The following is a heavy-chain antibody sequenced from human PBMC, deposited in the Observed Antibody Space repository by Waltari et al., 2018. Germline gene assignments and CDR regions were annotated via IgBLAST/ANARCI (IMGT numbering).Heavy chain of an antibody. J-gene: IGHJ4*02. Sequence: EVQLLESGGGLVQPGGSLRLSCAASGFTFSSYAMSWVRQAPGKGLEWVSAIWGSGGSTYDADSVKGRFTISMDNSKNTLYLQMNSLRAEDTAVYYCSGGLVMSAGDYWGQGTLVTVSS. CDR3: SGGLVMSAGDY. CDR1: GFTFSSYA. CDR2: IWGSGGST. V-gene: IGHV3-23*01. D-gene: IGHD3-9*01.